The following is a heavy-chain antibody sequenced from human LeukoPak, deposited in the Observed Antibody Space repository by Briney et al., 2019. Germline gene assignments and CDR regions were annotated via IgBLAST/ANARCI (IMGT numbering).Heavy chain of an antibody. CDR1: GFTFSSYS. J-gene: IGHJ4*02. CDR2: ISSSSSYI. D-gene: IGHD3-22*01. Sequence: GGSLRLSCAASGFTFSSYSMNWVRQAPGKGLEWVSSISSSSSYIYYADSVKGRFTISRDNAKNSLYLQMNSLRAEDTAVYYCARALTYDSSGPSYWGQGTLVTVSS. V-gene: IGHV3-21*01. CDR3: ARALTYDSSGPSY.